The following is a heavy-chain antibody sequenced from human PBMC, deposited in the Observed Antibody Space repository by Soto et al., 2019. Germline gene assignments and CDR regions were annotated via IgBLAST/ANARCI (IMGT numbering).Heavy chain of an antibody. Sequence: VQLVESGGGVVQPGRSLRLSCAASGFNFNNYGMHWVRQAPGKGLEWVAVIWNDGNGYYYANSVKGRFTISRDNSKNTLCRQMSSLRAEDTAVYYCARRQISPPTRGAASARGGMDVWGQGTTVTVSS. CDR2: IWNDGNGY. J-gene: IGHJ6*02. CDR1: GFNFNNYG. V-gene: IGHV3-33*01. CDR3: ARRQISPPTRGAASARGGMDV. D-gene: IGHD6-13*01.